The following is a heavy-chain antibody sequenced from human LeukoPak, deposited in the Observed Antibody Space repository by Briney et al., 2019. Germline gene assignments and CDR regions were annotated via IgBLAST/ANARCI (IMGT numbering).Heavy chain of an antibody. J-gene: IGHJ4*02. V-gene: IGHV4-34*01. CDR3: ARAQGRLVPPAY. D-gene: IGHD6-19*01. CDR2: MNHSGST. CDR1: GVSFSGYY. Sequence: SETLSLACAVYGVSFSGYYWSWLRQPPGKGLEWIGEMNHSGSTNYNPSLKSRVTISADTSKEQFSLRLSSVTAADTAVYFCARAQGRLVPPAYWGRGTLVTVSS.